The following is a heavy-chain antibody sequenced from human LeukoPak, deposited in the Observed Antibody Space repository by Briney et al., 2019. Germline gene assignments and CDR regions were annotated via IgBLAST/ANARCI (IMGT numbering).Heavy chain of an antibody. CDR3: ARDLGVGATTQDWFDP. Sequence: QAGGSLRLSCAASGFTFSSYAMSWVRQAPGKGLEWVSAISGSGGSTYYADSVKGRFTISRDNSKNTLYLQMNSLRAEDTAVYYCARDLGVGATTQDWFDPWGQGTLVTVSS. D-gene: IGHD1-26*01. CDR2: ISGSGGST. J-gene: IGHJ5*02. V-gene: IGHV3-23*01. CDR1: GFTFSSYA.